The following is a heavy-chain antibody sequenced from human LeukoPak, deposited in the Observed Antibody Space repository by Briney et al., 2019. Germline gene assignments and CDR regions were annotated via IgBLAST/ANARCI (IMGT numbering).Heavy chain of an antibody. V-gene: IGHV1-69*01. CDR2: IIPIFGTA. D-gene: IGHD6-13*01. CDR3: ARARRIAGASTFDY. CDR1: GGTFSYYA. Sequence: SVKVSCQASGGTFSYYAISWVRQAPGQGLEWMGGIIPIFGTANYTQKFQDRVTITADESARTAFMELTSLTFDDTAVHYCARARRIAGASTFDYWGPGTSVTVAS. J-gene: IGHJ4*02.